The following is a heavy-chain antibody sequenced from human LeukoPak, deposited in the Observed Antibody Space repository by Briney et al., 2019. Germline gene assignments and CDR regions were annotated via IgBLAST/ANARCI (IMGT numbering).Heavy chain of an antibody. CDR1: GGAISSYY. V-gene: IGHV4-59*12. Sequence: SETLSLTCSVSGGAISSYYWNWIRQPPGKGLEWIGYIYNSGSTNYNPSLKSRVTMLVDTPKNQFSLKLSSVTAADTAVYYCARDFMVRGVPNWFDPWGQGTLVTVSS. J-gene: IGHJ5*02. CDR2: IYNSGST. D-gene: IGHD3-10*01. CDR3: ARDFMVRGVPNWFDP.